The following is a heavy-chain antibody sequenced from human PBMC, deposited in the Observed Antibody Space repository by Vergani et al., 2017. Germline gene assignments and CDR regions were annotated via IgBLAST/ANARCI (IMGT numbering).Heavy chain of an antibody. CDR3: STKTFYYDNITAWFGP. J-gene: IGHJ5*02. CDR2: TYFKSRWYN. D-gene: IGHD3-16*01. Sequence: QVQLQQSGPGLVKPSQTLSLTCAISGDSVSSKSAAWNWIRQSPSRGLEWLGRTYFKSRWYNEYAISVKMRLTINPDTSKNQFAMQLNSVTPEDTAVYYCSTKTFYYDNITAWFGPWGQGTLVTVSS. V-gene: IGHV6-1*01. CDR1: GDSVSSKSAA.